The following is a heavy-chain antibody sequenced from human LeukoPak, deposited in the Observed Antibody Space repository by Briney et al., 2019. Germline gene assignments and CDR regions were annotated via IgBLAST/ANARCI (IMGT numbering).Heavy chain of an antibody. CDR1: DDSITMYY. CDR3: ARWGTIYVYQSFDY. D-gene: IGHD3-9*01. J-gene: IGHJ4*02. Sequence: SETLSLTCTVSDDSITMYYWTWIRQPPGKGLEWIGYVDHTGSTNYNPSLKSRVTISVDTSKNQFSLKLSSVTAADTAGYYCARWGTIYVYQSFDYWGQGTLVTVSS. V-gene: IGHV4-59*01. CDR2: VDHTGST.